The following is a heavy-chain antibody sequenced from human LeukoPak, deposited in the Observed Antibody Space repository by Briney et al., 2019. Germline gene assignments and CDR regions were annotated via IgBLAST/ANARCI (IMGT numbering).Heavy chain of an antibody. CDR1: GGSTSSYY. CDR2: IYYSGTT. J-gene: IGHJ4*02. V-gene: IGHV4-59*01. CDR3: ARVSNSGTYYFLDC. Sequence: SETLSLTCSVSGGSTSSYYWRWIRQPPGKGLEWIGYIYYSGTTNYNPSLQSRVTMSVDTSKNQFSLNLSSVTAADTAVYYCARVSNSGTYYFLDCWGQGTLVTVSS. D-gene: IGHD1-26*01.